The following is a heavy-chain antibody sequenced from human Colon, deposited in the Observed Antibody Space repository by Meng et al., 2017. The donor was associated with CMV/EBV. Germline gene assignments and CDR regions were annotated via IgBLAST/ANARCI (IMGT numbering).Heavy chain of an antibody. CDR3: ARPVSQAMAFSY. D-gene: IGHD5-24*01. J-gene: IGHJ4*02. Sequence: ASVKVSCKASGYSFIGFHIHWVRQAPGQGLEWLGWLNPHTGAINCAQKFQGRVTMTRDTSISTAYMELSSLRSDDTAIYYCARPVSQAMAFSYWGPGTPVTVSS. V-gene: IGHV1-2*02. CDR1: GYSFIGFH. CDR2: LNPHTGAI.